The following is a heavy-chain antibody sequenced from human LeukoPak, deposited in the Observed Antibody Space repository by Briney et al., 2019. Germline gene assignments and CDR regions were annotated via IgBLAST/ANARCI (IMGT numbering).Heavy chain of an antibody. CDR1: GFTFSSYA. V-gene: IGHV3-23*01. CDR3: GKDVPYGGDY. J-gene: IGHJ4*02. Sequence: GGSLRLSCAASGFTFSSYAMSWVRQAPGGGLEWVSAITVSGDTYSADSVKGRFIISGDTSKNTLYLQMNSLRAEDTAVYYCGKDVPYGGDYWGQGTLVIVSS. D-gene: IGHD3-10*01. CDR2: ITVSGDT.